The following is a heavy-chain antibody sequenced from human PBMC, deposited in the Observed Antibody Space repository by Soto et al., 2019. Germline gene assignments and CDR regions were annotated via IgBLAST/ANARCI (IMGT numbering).Heavy chain of an antibody. CDR1: GGSISTYY. CDR2: IYYSGST. Sequence: SETLSLTCTVSGGSISTYYWSWIRQPPGKGLEWIGYIYYSGSTNYNPSLKSRVTISVDTSKNQFSLKLSSVAAADTAVYYCARSRYCSSTRCDPLDYWGQGTLVTVSS. CDR3: ARSRYCSSTRCDPLDY. D-gene: IGHD2-2*01. J-gene: IGHJ4*02. V-gene: IGHV4-59*01.